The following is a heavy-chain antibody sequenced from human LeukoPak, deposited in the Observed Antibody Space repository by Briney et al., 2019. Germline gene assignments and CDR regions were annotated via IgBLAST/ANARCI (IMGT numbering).Heavy chain of an antibody. J-gene: IGHJ4*02. CDR2: IKQDGREK. Sequence: GGSLRLSCAASGFTFSTYWMSWVRQAPGKGLEWVANIKQDGREKYYVDSVTGRFTISRDNAKNSLYLQMNSLRAEDTAVYYCARVEDYDILTGFDYWGQGTLVTVSS. V-gene: IGHV3-7*01. CDR3: ARVEDYDILTGFDY. CDR1: GFTFSTYW. D-gene: IGHD3-9*01.